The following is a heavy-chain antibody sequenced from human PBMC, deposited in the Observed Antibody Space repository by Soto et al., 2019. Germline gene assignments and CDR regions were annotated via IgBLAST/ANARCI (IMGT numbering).Heavy chain of an antibody. CDR1: GGSIISGDYY. D-gene: IGHD6-6*01. V-gene: IGHV4-30-4*01. J-gene: IGHJ4*02. Sequence: SENLSLTCTVSGGSIISGDYYWSWIRQPPGKGLEWIGYIYYSGSTYYNPSLKSRVIISVDTSKNQFSLKLSSVTAADTAVYYCARSHSSSSFYFVYWGQGTLVTVSS. CDR3: ARSHSSSSFYFVY. CDR2: IYYSGST.